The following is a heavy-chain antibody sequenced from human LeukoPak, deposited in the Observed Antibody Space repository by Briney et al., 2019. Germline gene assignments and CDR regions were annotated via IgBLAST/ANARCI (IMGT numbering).Heavy chain of an antibody. CDR1: GFTFSGYA. Sequence: GGSLRLSCAASGFTFSGYAMSWVRQAPGKGLEWVSTVSSSGAGTYYADSVKGRFTISRDNSKYTLYLQMNSLRAEDTAVYYCARYNYDFWSGYSKWFDPWGQGTLVTVSS. CDR2: VSSSGAGT. CDR3: ARYNYDFWSGYSKWFDP. D-gene: IGHD3-3*01. J-gene: IGHJ5*02. V-gene: IGHV3-23*01.